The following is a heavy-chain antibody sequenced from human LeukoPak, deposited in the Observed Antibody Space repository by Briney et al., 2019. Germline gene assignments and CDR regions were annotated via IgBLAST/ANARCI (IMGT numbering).Heavy chain of an antibody. V-gene: IGHV1-24*01. CDR1: GYTLTELS. D-gene: IGHD1-1*01. CDR2: FDPEDGET. CDR3: ATGYRTDRIRPVQLERRGGFDY. J-gene: IGHJ4*02. Sequence: GASVKVSCKVSGYTLTELSMHWVRQAPGKGLEWMGGFDPEDGETIYAQKFQGRVTMTEDTSTDTAYMELSSLRSEDTAVYYCATGYRTDRIRPVQLERRGGFDYWGQGTLVTVSS.